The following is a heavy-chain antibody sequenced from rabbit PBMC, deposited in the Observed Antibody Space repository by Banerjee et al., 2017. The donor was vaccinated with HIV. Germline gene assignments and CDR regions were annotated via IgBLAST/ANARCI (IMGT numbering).Heavy chain of an antibody. Sequence: QSLEESGGDLVKPGASLTLTCTASGFSFSSSYYMCWVRQAPGKGLEWIACIYVGSSGTTYYARWTKGRFTISKTSSTTATLQMTSLTAADTATYFCARAGDYDYTYGYAGYPMWGPGTLVTVS. CDR2: IYVGSSGTT. V-gene: IGHV1S40*01. CDR3: ARAGDYDYTYGYAGYPM. D-gene: IGHD6-1*01. J-gene: IGHJ4*01. CDR1: GFSFSSSYY.